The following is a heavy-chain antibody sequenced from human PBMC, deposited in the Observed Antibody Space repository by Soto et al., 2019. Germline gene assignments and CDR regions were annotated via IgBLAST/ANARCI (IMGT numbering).Heavy chain of an antibody. V-gene: IGHV4-34*01. D-gene: IGHD3-22*01. CDR1: GGSFSGYY. CDR3: ARDYRPTYYEDSGGYYPPTYFDS. Sequence: SETLSLTCAVYGGSFSGYYWSWIRQPPGKGLEWIGEINHSGSTNYNPSLKSRVTISVDTSKNQFSLKLSSVTAADTAVYYCARDYRPTYYEDSGGYYPPTYFDSWGQGALVTVSS. J-gene: IGHJ4*02. CDR2: INHSGST.